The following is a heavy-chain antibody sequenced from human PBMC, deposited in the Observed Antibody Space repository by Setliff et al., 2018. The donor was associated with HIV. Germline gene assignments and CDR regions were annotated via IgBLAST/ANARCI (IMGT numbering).Heavy chain of an antibody. CDR1: GGTFSLYA. J-gene: IGHJ5*02. CDR3: ARDQATGYEKVWFSWIDP. D-gene: IGHD5-12*01. CDR2: IIPIFNTA. V-gene: IGHV1-69*13. Sequence: ASVKVSCKASGGTFSLYAINWVRQAPGQGLEWMGGIIPIFNTANYAQKFQGRVTITADGSTSTAYMELSSLRFEDTATYHCARDQATGYEKVWFSWIDPWGQGTLVTVSS.